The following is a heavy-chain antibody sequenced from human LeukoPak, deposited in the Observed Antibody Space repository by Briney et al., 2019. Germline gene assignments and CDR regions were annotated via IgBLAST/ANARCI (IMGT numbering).Heavy chain of an antibody. V-gene: IGHV3-11*06. Sequence: GGSLRLSCAASGFTFTDFYMSWIRQAPGKGLEWLSDISRSSTDTNYADSVKGRFTISRDNAKNSLYLQMNSLRAEDTAVYYCARVSADMPFDYWGQGTPVTVSS. CDR3: ARVSADMPFDY. D-gene: IGHD2-2*01. CDR2: ISRSSTDT. CDR1: GFTFTDFY. J-gene: IGHJ4*02.